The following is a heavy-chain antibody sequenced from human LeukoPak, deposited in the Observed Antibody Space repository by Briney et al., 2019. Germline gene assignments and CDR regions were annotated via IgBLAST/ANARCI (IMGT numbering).Heavy chain of an antibody. CDR3: ARADHDYYDSSGYLGY. V-gene: IGHV4-61*02. CDR1: GGSISSGSYY. CDR2: IYTSGST. D-gene: IGHD3-22*01. Sequence: SETLSLTCTVSGGSISSGSYYWSWIRQPAGKGLEWIGRIYTSGSTKYNTSLKSRVTISVDTSKSQFSLKLSSVTAADTAVYYCARADHDYYDSSGYLGYWGQGTLVTVSS. J-gene: IGHJ4*02.